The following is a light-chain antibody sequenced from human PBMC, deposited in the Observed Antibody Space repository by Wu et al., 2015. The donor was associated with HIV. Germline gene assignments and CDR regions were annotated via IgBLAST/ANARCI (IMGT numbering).Light chain of an antibody. CDR3: QQFKSHPAIT. Sequence: QSPSSLSASVGDRVTITCRASQGIDTSLAWYQQRPGKPPKLLIYDASVLERGIASRFSGSGSGTDFALTIGSLQPEDFATYYCQQFKSHPAITFGGGTKV. CDR2: DAS. V-gene: IGKV1-13*02. J-gene: IGKJ4*01. CDR1: QGIDTS.